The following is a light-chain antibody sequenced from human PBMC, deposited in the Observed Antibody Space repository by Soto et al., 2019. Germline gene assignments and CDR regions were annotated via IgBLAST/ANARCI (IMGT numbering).Light chain of an antibody. Sequence: QAVVTQPPSASGTPGQRVTISCSGRSSNIGSNTVNWYQQLPGTAPKLLIYNNNQRPSGVPDRFSGSKSGPSASLAISGLQSEDEADYYCAAWDDSLNGHVVFGGGTQLTVL. CDR1: SSNIGSNT. CDR2: NNN. CDR3: AAWDDSLNGHVV. V-gene: IGLV1-44*01. J-gene: IGLJ2*01.